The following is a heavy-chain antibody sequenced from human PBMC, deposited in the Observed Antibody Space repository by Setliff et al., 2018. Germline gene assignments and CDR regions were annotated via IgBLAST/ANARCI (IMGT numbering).Heavy chain of an antibody. CDR1: GYSISSGYY. V-gene: IGHV4-34*01. D-gene: IGHD3-16*01. CDR2: INHSGST. J-gene: IGHJ5*02. Sequence: PSETLSLTCAVSGYSISSGYYWSWIRQHPGKGLEWIGEINHSGSTNYNPSLKSRVTISVDTSKNQFSLKLSSVTAADTAVYYCARGFTAQPAMLRGNWFDPWGRGTLVTVSS. CDR3: ARGFTAQPAMLRGNWFDP.